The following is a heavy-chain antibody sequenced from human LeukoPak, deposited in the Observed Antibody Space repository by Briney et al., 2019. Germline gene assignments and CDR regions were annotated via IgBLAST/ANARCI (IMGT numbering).Heavy chain of an antibody. V-gene: IGHV1-69*05. CDR2: VIPIFGTV. Sequence: ASVKVSCKASVGTFSSYGISRVRPALGQGVEWMGGVIPIFGTVIYTQKFQDRVTNTTDESTSTASMEMRNVRAEDTGVYYCARGVHDYINQYYFDYSGQGTLVTVSS. CDR1: VGTFSSYG. J-gene: IGHJ4*02. CDR3: ARGVHDYINQYYFDY. D-gene: IGHD4-11*01.